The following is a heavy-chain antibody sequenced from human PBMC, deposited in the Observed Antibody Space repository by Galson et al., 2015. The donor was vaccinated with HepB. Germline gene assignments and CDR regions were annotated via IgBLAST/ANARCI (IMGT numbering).Heavy chain of an antibody. CDR3: ARQSGAYHWSDP. J-gene: IGHJ5*02. CDR1: GYTFTPYD. V-gene: IGHV1-8*01. D-gene: IGHD2-15*01. Sequence: SVKVSCKASGYTFTPYDINWVRQANGQGLEWMGWMNPDSGNTGYAQKFQGRVTMTRNTSISTAYMELSSLRSEDTAIYYCARQSGAYHWSDPWGQGTLVTVSS. CDR2: MNPDSGNT.